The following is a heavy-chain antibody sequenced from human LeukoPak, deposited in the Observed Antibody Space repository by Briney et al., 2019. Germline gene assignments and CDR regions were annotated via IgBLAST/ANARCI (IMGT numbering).Heavy chain of an antibody. CDR3: ARVKAFVGYGDYVDP. CDR1: GGSISSSSYY. D-gene: IGHD4-17*01. CDR2: IYYSGST. V-gene: IGHV4-39*07. Sequence: SETLSLTCTVSGGSISSSSYYWGWIRQPPGKGLEWIGSIYYSGSTYYNPSLKSRVTISVDTSKNQFSLKLSSVTAADTAVYYCARVKAFVGYGDYVDPWGQGTLVTVSS. J-gene: IGHJ5*02.